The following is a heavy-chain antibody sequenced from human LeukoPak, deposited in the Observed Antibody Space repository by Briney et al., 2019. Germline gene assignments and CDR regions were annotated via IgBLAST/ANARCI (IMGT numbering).Heavy chain of an antibody. J-gene: IGHJ4*02. V-gene: IGHV3-30-3*01. CDR3: AKDLGLVPAASMGY. CDR2: ISYDGSNK. Sequence: GGSLRLSCAASGFTFSSYAMHWVRQAPGKGLEWVAVISYDGSNKYYADSVKGRFTISRDNSKNTLYLQMNSLRAEDTAVYYCAKDLGLVPAASMGYWGQGTLVTVSS. CDR1: GFTFSSYA. D-gene: IGHD2-2*01.